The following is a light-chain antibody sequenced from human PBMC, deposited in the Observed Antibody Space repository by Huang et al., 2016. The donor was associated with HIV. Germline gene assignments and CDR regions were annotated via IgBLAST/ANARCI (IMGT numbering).Light chain of an antibody. V-gene: IGKV1-NL1*01. CDR2: AAS. CDR1: QGISDS. J-gene: IGKJ1*01. Sequence: DIQMTQSPSSLSASVGDRVTITCRASQGISDSLAWYQQTPGKAPKLLLYAASRLKSGVPSRVSGSGSGTDYTLTISSLQPEDFATYYCQQYYGVPWTFGQGTKVEIK. CDR3: QQYYGVPWT.